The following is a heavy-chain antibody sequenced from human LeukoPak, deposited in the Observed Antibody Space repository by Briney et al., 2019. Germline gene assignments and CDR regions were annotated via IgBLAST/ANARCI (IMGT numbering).Heavy chain of an antibody. CDR3: ARDRSDYYDSSGYPLGY. V-gene: IGHV3-11*01. J-gene: IGHJ4*02. CDR1: GFTFSDYY. Sequence: PGGSLRLSCAASGFTFSDYYMSWIRQAPGKGLEWVSYISSSGSTIYYADSVKGRFTISRHNAKNSLYLQMNSLRAEDTAVYYCARDRSDYYDSSGYPLGYWGQGTLVTVSS. CDR2: ISSSGSTI. D-gene: IGHD3-22*01.